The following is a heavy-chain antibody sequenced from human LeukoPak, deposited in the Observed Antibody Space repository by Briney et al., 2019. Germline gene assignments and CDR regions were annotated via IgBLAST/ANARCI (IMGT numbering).Heavy chain of an antibody. CDR2: IYHAGST. CDR1: GGSISSGGFY. CDR3: ARLSRVVMPAAF. D-gene: IGHD2-2*01. J-gene: IGHJ3*01. V-gene: IGHV4-39*01. Sequence: SETLSLTCTVSGGSISSGGFYWGWIRQSPGKGLEWIGYIYHAGSTYYNPSLESRVTISVDTSKNHFSLSLSSVTAADTAVYYCARLSRVVMPAAFWGHGTLVIVSS.